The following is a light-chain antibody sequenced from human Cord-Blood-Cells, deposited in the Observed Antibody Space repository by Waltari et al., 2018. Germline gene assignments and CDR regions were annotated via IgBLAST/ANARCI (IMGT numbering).Light chain of an antibody. CDR1: QGISSY. Sequence: AIRMTQSPSSFSASTGDRVTITCRASQGISSYLAWYQQKPGKAPKILIYAAYTLQSGVPARFIGSGSGTDFTLTISCLQSEDFATYYCQQYYSYPRTFGQGTKLEIK. V-gene: IGKV1-8*01. CDR3: QQYYSYPRT. J-gene: IGKJ2*02. CDR2: AAY.